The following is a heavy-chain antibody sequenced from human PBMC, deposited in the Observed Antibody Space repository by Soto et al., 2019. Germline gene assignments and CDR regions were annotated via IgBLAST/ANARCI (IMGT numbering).Heavy chain of an antibody. D-gene: IGHD3-3*01. CDR3: ARRDTSGFLRYFDN. J-gene: IGHJ4*02. Sequence: SVKVSCKSSGGTFSSFINYPINWVRQAPGQGLEWMGGIVPNVGTVNYAQKFRGKITITADKSTGTAYMELSSLRSEDTALYYCARRDTSGFLRYFDNWGQGTQVTVSS. CDR2: IVPNVGTV. CDR1: GGTFSSFINYP. V-gene: IGHV1-69*06.